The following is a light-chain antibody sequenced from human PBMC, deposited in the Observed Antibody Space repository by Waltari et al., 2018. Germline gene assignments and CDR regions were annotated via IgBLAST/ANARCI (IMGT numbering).Light chain of an antibody. V-gene: IGLV3-21*03. CDR2: ADS. J-gene: IGLJ2*01. Sequence: SYVLIQPPSVSLAPGKTARITRGGNDIGSKRGPWYQQKPGQAPLLVVSADSDRPSGIPGRFSGSNSGNTATLTVYRVEAGDEADYYCQVWDSSTSEVVFGGGTKLTVL. CDR3: QVWDSSTSEVV. CDR1: DIGSKR.